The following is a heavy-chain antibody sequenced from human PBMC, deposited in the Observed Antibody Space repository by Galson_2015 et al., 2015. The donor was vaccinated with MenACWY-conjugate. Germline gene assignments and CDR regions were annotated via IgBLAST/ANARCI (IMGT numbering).Heavy chain of an antibody. Sequence: SVKVSCKASGYTFTSYAISWVRQAPGQGLEWMGGIIPIFGTANYAQKFQGRVTITADKSTSTAYMELSSLRSEDTAVYYCARQGPRGYCSSTSCYTGSSSGYYMDVWGKGTTVTVSS. V-gene: IGHV1-69*06. CDR2: IIPIFGTA. J-gene: IGHJ6*03. CDR3: ARQGPRGYCSSTSCYTGSSSGYYMDV. CDR1: GYTFTSYA. D-gene: IGHD2-2*02.